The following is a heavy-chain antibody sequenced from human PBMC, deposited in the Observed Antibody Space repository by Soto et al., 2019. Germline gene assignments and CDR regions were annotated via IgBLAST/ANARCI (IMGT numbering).Heavy chain of an antibody. CDR3: ASGRYGDY. J-gene: IGHJ4*02. CDR1: VYTFTSYG. Sequence: QVHLVQSGAEVKKPGASVKVSCKASVYTFTSYGITWVRQAPGQGLEWMGWISAHNGNTDYAQKLQGRVIVTRDTSTSTAYMELRSLRSDDTAVYYCASGRYGDYWGQGALVTVSS. V-gene: IGHV1-18*01. CDR2: ISAHNGNT. D-gene: IGHD1-26*01.